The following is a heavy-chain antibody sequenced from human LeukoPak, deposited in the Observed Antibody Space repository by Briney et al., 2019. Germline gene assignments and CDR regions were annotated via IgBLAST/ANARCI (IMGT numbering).Heavy chain of an antibody. CDR2: ISSSSSYI. CDR1: GFTFSSYS. D-gene: IGHD3-16*01. CDR3: AREDAGGDIDY. Sequence: GGSLRLSCAASGFTFSSYSMNWVRQAPGKGLEWVSSISSSSSYIYYSDSVKGRFTISRDNAKNSLYLQMNSLRAEDTAVYYCAREDAGGDIDYWGQGTLVTVSS. V-gene: IGHV3-21*01. J-gene: IGHJ4*02.